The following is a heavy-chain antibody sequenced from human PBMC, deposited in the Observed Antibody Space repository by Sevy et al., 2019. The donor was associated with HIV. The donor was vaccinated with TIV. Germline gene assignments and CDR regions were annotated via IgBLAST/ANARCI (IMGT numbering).Heavy chain of an antibody. Sequence: GGSLRLSCTASGFTFSSYSMNWVRQAPGKGLEWVSYISSSSTIYYADSVKGRFTISRANAKNSLYLQMNSLRAEDTAVYYCARRGDGITFGGVIVNEGFDYWGQGTLVTVSS. CDR2: ISSSSTI. D-gene: IGHD3-16*02. V-gene: IGHV3-48*01. CDR1: GFTFSSYS. CDR3: ARRGDGITFGGVIVNEGFDY. J-gene: IGHJ4*02.